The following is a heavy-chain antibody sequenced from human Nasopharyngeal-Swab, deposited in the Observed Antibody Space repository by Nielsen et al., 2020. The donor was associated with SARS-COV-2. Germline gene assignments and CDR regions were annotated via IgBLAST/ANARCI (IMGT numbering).Heavy chain of an antibody. CDR3: TRERITIFGVVISLGY. D-gene: IGHD3-3*01. J-gene: IGHJ4*02. V-gene: IGHV3-49*02. Sequence: GKGLEWVGFIRSKAYGGTTEYAASVKGRFTISRDDSKSIAYLQMNSLKTEDTAVYYCTRERITIFGVVISLGYWGQGTLVTVSS. CDR2: IRSKAYGGTT.